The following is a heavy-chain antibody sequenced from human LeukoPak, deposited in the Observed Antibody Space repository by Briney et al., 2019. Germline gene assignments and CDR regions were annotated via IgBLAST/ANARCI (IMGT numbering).Heavy chain of an antibody. J-gene: IGHJ4*02. CDR3: AREHSSGYTGGCDY. CDR2: IIPIFGTA. D-gene: IGHD6-19*01. CDR1: GGTFSSYA. V-gene: IGHV1-69*05. Sequence: VASVKVPCKASGGTFSSYAISWVRQAPGQGLEWMGGIIPIFGTANYAQKFQGRVTVTTDESTSTAYMELSSLRSEDTAVYYCAREHSSGYTGGCDYWGQGTLVTVSS.